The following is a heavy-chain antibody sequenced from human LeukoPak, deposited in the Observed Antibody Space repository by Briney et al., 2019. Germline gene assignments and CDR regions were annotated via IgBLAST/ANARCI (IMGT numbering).Heavy chain of an antibody. CDR1: GFTLSNYY. V-gene: IGHV3-74*01. Sequence: GSLRLSCAASGFTLSNYYMHWVRQPPGKGLVWVSRLINHDTTATYADSVKGRFTISRDNAKNTLYLQMNSLRADDTAVYYCARGGCSNPSCLADWGQGILVTVSS. CDR3: ARGGCSNPSCLAD. J-gene: IGHJ4*02. CDR2: LINHDTTA. D-gene: IGHD2-2*01.